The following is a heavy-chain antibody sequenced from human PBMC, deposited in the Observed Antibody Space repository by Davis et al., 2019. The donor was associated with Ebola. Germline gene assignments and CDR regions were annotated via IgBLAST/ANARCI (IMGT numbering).Heavy chain of an antibody. Sequence: GGSLRPSCGGLGSTFSASAIHWVRQAPGRGLEWVGRIRTRTNRYASAYGASVKGRFTVSRDDLKRTSYLQMNSLKSEDTAVYYCTRLDYGMDVGGKGTTVIVSS. V-gene: IGHV3-73*01. CDR3: TRLDYGMDV. CDR2: IRTRTNRYAS. CDR1: GSTFSASA. J-gene: IGHJ6*04.